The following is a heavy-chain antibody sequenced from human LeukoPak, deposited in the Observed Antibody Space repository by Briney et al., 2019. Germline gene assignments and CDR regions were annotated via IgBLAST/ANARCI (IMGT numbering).Heavy chain of an antibody. D-gene: IGHD2-21*01. V-gene: IGHV3-23*01. Sequence: PGGSLRLSCAASGFTFSSYAMSWVRQAPGKGLEWVSVISDSTTYYADSVKGRFTISRDNSRNTLYLQMNSLRAEDTAVYYCAKGGGYWCWASWGQGTLVTVSS. CDR1: GFTFSSYA. CDR3: AKGGGYWCWAS. CDR2: ISDSTT. J-gene: IGHJ5*02.